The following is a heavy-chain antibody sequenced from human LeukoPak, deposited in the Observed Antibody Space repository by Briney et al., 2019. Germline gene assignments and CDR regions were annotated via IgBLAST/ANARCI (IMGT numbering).Heavy chain of an antibody. D-gene: IGHD4-17*01. Sequence: PSETLSLTCTVSGGSISSGGYYWSWIRQHPGKGLEWIGYIYYSGSTYYNPSLKSRVTISVDTSKNQFSLKLSSVTAADTAVYYCARDQNGDYSFDYWGQGTLVTVSS. V-gene: IGHV4-31*03. CDR3: ARDQNGDYSFDY. J-gene: IGHJ4*02. CDR2: IYYSGST. CDR1: GGSISSGGYY.